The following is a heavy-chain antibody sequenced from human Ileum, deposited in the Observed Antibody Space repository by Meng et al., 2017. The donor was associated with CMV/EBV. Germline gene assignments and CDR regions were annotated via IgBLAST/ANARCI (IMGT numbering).Heavy chain of an antibody. D-gene: IGHD3-3*01. CDR1: GFTFSDYY. CDR2: ISSSGSTI. Sequence: GESLKISCAASGFTFSDYYISWIRQAPGKGLEWVSNISSSGSTIYYADSVKGRFTISRDNAKNTQYMQMNSLRAEDTAVYYCARGYYDFWSGYYSVGCFDPWGQGTLVTVSS. J-gene: IGHJ5*02. V-gene: IGHV3-11*01. CDR3: ARGYYDFWSGYYSVGCFDP.